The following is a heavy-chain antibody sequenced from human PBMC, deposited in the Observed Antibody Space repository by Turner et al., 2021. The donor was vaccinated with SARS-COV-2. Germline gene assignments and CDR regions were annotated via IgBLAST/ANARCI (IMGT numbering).Heavy chain of an antibody. CDR1: GFTFSNYW. CDR3: ASGGSWIYVMDV. CDR2: INRDGSST. D-gene: IGHD2-15*01. Sequence: EVQLVESGGGLVQPGGSLRLPCAASGFTFSNYWMHWGRQAPGKGLGWVSRINRDGSSTRYADSVKGRFTISRDNAKNTMYLQMNSLRAEDTAVYYCASGGSWIYVMDVWGQGTTVTVSS. V-gene: IGHV3-74*01. J-gene: IGHJ6*02.